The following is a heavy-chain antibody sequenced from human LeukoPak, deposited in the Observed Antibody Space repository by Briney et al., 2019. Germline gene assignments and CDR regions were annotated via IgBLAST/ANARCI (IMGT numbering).Heavy chain of an antibody. CDR2: IYYSGSP. J-gene: IGHJ5*02. V-gene: IGHV4-59*01. Sequence: SETLSLTCSVSGGSMSSYYWSWIRQPPGKGLEWIGYIYYSGSPNYNPSLKSRGTISLDTSKSKFSLKLTSVTAADTAVYYCARAPIPYDRSRTDYRFDPWGQGTLVTVAS. D-gene: IGHD3-16*01. CDR1: GGSMSSYY. CDR3: ARAPIPYDRSRTDYRFDP.